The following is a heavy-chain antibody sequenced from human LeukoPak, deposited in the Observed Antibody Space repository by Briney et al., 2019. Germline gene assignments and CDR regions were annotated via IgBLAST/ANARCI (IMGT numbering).Heavy chain of an antibody. J-gene: IGHJ4*02. V-gene: IGHV3-48*01. Sequence: GGSLRLSCAASGFTFSSYSMNWVRQAPGKGLGWVSYISSSSTIYYADSVKGRFTISRDNAKNSLYLQMNSLRAEDTAVYYCARDLRGSYSFDYWGQGTLVTVSS. CDR3: ARDLRGSYSFDY. CDR1: GFTFSSYS. CDR2: ISSSSTI. D-gene: IGHD1-26*01.